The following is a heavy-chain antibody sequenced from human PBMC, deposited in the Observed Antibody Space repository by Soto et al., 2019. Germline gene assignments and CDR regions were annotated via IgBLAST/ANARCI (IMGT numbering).Heavy chain of an antibody. J-gene: IGHJ4*02. Sequence: SATLSLTCAVYGGSFSGYYWSWIRQPPGKGLEWIGEINHSGSTNYNPSLKSRVTISVDTSENQFSLKLSSVTAADTAVYYCARVGAGARRTTKYYFDYWGQGTLVTVSS. D-gene: IGHD6-13*01. CDR3: ARVGAGARRTTKYYFDY. V-gene: IGHV4-34*01. CDR2: INHSGST. CDR1: GGSFSGYY.